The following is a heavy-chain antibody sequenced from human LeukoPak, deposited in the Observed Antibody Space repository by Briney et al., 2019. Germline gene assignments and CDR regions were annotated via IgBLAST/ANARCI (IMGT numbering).Heavy chain of an antibody. CDR3: AKGTTPYSNAPLGDY. CDR1: GFTFSSYG. Sequence: PGGSLRLSCAASGFTFSSYGMHWVRQAPGKGLEWVAVISYDGSNKYYADSVKGRFTISRDNPKNTLYLQMKGLRAEDTAVYYCAKGTTPYSNAPLGDYWGQGTLVTVSS. CDR2: ISYDGSNK. D-gene: IGHD6-13*01. V-gene: IGHV3-30*18. J-gene: IGHJ4*02.